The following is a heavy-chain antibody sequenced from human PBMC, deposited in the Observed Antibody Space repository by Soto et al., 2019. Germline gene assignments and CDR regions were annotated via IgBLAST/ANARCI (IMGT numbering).Heavy chain of an antibody. Sequence: GKGRFTISRDNAKNSLYLQMNSLRAEDTAVYYCARASGYSYGQIIDYWGQGTQVTVSS. V-gene: IGHV3-21*01. D-gene: IGHD5-18*01. J-gene: IGHJ4*02. CDR3: ARASGYSYGQIIDY.